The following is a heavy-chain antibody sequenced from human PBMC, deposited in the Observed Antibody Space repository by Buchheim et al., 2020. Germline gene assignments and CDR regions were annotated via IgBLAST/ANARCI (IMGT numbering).Heavy chain of an antibody. CDR3: ARASVGDGYNSPWFDP. D-gene: IGHD5-24*01. J-gene: IGHJ5*02. CDR2: IYHSGST. V-gene: IGHV4-30-2*01. Sequence: QLQLQESGSGLVKPSQTLSLTCAVSGGSISSGGYSWSWIRQPPGKGLEWIGYIYHSGSTYYNPSLTTRVTISVDRSKNQFSLKLSSVTAADTAVYYCARASVGDGYNSPWFDPWGQGTL. CDR1: GGSISSGGYS.